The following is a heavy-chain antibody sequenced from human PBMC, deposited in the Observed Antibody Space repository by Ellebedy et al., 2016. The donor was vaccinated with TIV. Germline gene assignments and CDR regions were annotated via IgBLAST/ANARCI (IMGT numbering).Heavy chain of an antibody. CDR2: IKQDGSEK. CDR1: GFTFSSYW. J-gene: IGHJ3*01. CDR3: ARAIGSGSSL. Sequence: GGSLRLXCAASGFTFSSYWMNWVRQAPGKGLEWVANIKQDGSEKYYVDSVKGRFTISRDNAKNSLYLQMNSLRADDTAVYYCARAIGSGSSLWGQGTMVTVSS. D-gene: IGHD1-26*01. V-gene: IGHV3-7*01.